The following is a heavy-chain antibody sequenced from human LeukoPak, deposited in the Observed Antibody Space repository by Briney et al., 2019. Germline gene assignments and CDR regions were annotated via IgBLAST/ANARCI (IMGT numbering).Heavy chain of an antibody. Sequence: GGSLRLSCAASGLTFSRYSMNRVRQAPGKWQEWVSSISSSSTYIYYADSVKGRVINSGDIAKNSLYLQMNSLNAEDAALYYRTRNQYGSGSYSRLDYWGQGTLVTVSS. CDR1: GLTFSRYS. V-gene: IGHV3-21*01. CDR3: TRNQYGSGSYSRLDY. D-gene: IGHD3-10*01. J-gene: IGHJ4*02. CDR2: ISSSSTYI.